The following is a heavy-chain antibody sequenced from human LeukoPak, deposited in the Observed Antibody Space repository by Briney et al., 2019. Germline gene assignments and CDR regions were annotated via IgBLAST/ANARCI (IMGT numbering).Heavy chain of an antibody. CDR3: ARGRGRSFDP. CDR1: GGPFSGYY. J-gene: IGHJ5*02. V-gene: IGHV4-34*01. D-gene: IGHD3-16*01. Sequence: SETLSLTCAVYGGPFSGYYWSWIRQPPGKGLEWIGEINHSGGTNYNPSLKSRVTISVDTSKNQFSLKLSSVTAADTAVYYCARGRGRSFDPWGQGTLVTVSS. CDR2: INHSGGT.